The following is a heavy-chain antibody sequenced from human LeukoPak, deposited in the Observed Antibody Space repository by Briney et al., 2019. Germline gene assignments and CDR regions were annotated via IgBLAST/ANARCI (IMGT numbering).Heavy chain of an antibody. CDR3: TRAAKYSSSDLLDY. D-gene: IGHD6-13*01. CDR2: IRSKAYGGTT. CDR1: GFTFGDYA. V-gene: IGHV3-49*03. Sequence: GGSLRLSCTASGFTFGDYAMSWFRQAPGKGLEWVGFIRSKAYGGTTEYAASVKGRFTISRDDSKSIAYLQTNSLKTEDTAVYYCTRAAKYSSSDLLDYWGQGTLVTVSS. J-gene: IGHJ4*02.